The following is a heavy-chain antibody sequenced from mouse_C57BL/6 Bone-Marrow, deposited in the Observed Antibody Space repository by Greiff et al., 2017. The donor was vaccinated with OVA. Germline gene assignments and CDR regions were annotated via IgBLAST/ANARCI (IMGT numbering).Heavy chain of an antibody. D-gene: IGHD1-1*01. CDR2: IDPETGGT. V-gene: IGHV1-15*01. J-gene: IGHJ2*01. Sequence: QVQLQQSGAELVRPGASVTLSCKASGYTFTDYEMHWVKQTPVHGLEWIGAIDPETGGTAYNQKFKGKAILTADKSSSPAYMELRSLTSEDSAVYYCTREGITTVADYWGQGTTLTVSS. CDR1: GYTFTDYE. CDR3: TREGITTVADY.